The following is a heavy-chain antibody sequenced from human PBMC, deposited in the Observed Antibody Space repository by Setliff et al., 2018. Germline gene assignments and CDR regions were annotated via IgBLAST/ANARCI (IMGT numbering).Heavy chain of an antibody. D-gene: IGHD3-3*01. CDR2: INTGNANT. CDR1: GYTFTNYA. CDR3: ARAQSWSGGPYYFDN. Sequence: ASVKVSCKVSGYTFTNYAIHWVRQAPGQRPEWMGWINTGNANTKYSQKFQGRVTMTRNTSIITAYMDLSSLRFEDTAVYYCARAQSWSGGPYYFDNWGQGTLVTVSS. J-gene: IGHJ4*02. V-gene: IGHV1-3*04.